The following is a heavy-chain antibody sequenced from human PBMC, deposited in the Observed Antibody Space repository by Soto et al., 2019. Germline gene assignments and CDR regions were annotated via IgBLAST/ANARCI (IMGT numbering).Heavy chain of an antibody. CDR1: GGSFGRYY. CDR3: ARGGARSQGNWFDP. V-gene: IGHV4-34*01. Sequence: SETLSLTCAVYGGSFGRYYWSWIRQPPGKGLEWIGEINHSGSTNYNPSLKSRVTISVDTSKNQFSLKLSSVTAADTAVYYCARGGARSQGNWFDPWGQGTLVTVSS. CDR2: INHSGST. D-gene: IGHD3-10*01. J-gene: IGHJ5*02.